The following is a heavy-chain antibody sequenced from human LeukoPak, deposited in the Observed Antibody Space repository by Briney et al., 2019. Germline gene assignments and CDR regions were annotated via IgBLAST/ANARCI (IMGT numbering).Heavy chain of an antibody. D-gene: IGHD6-19*01. V-gene: IGHV1-46*01. Sequence: GASVKVSCKASGYTFTSYYMHWVRQAPGQGLEGMGIINPSGGSTSYAQKFQGRVTMTRDTSTSTVYMELSSLRSEDTAVYYCARVVAVGDFDYWGQGTLVTVSS. CDR2: INPSGGST. CDR3: ARVVAVGDFDY. CDR1: GYTFTSYY. J-gene: IGHJ4*02.